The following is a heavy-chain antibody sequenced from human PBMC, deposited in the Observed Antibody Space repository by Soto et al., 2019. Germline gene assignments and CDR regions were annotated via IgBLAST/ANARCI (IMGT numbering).Heavy chain of an antibody. CDR2: LYYGRSA. CDR1: GDSISSYY. V-gene: IGHV4-59*01. D-gene: IGHD3-22*01. Sequence: QVQLQESGPGLVKPSETLSLTCAVSGDSISSYYCMWIRQPPGKGLESIGYLYYGRSANYNPSLKSRVPLSVDSSTNQCSLTLSSMTAADTAVYYCALRSMAVVPEYWGQGTLVTVSS. CDR3: ALRSMAVVPEY. J-gene: IGHJ4*02.